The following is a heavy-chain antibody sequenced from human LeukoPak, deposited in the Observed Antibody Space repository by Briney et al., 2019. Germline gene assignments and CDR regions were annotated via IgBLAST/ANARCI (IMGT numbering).Heavy chain of an antibody. Sequence: SETLSLTCTVSGGSISSGGYYWSWIRQHPGKGLEWIGYIYHSGSTYYNPSLKSRVTISVDRSKNQFSLKLSSVTAADTAVYYCARSPYYYGSGTHFDYWGQGTLVTVSS. J-gene: IGHJ4*02. CDR3: ARSPYYYGSGTHFDY. CDR1: GGSISSGGYY. CDR2: IYHSGST. D-gene: IGHD3-10*01. V-gene: IGHV4-30-2*01.